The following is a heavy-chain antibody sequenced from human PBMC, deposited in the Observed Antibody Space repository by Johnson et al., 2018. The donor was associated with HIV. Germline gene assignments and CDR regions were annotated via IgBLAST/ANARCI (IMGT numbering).Heavy chain of an antibody. CDR3: AKGKGGTTSPIHDAFDI. D-gene: IGHD1-7*01. V-gene: IGHV3-9*01. Sequence: VLLVESGGSVVRPGGSLRLSCAASGFTFDDDAMHWVRQDQGKGLEWVSGISWNSDTIGYADSVKVRFTISRDTAKNSHYLQMNRLRTADTALYYCAKGKGGTTSPIHDAFDICGQGTMVTFSS. CDR2: ISWNSDTI. J-gene: IGHJ3*02. CDR1: GFTFDDDA.